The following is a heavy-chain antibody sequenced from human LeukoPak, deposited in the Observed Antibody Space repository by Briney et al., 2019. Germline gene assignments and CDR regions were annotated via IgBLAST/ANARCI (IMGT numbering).Heavy chain of an antibody. CDR2: ISGSGGST. J-gene: IGHJ4*02. V-gene: IGHV3-23*01. CDR3: AKDMVLWFGEYDY. Sequence: GGSLRLSCAASGFTFSSYAMSWVRQAPGKGLEWVSAISGSGGSTYYADSVKGRFTISRDNSKNTLYPQMNSLRAEDTAVYYCAKDMVLWFGEYDYWGQGTLVTVSS. CDR1: GFTFSSYA. D-gene: IGHD3-10*01.